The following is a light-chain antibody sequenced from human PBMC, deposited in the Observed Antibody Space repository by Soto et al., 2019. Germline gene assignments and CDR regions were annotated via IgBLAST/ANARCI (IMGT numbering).Light chain of an antibody. Sequence: DIVMTQSPDSLSVSLGERATINCKSSQSVLYSSNNKNYLAWYQQKPGHPPKLLIYRASTRESGVPDRFNGSGSETDFTLTISSLQAEDVAVYYCQQSYSTPWTFGQGTNVEIK. CDR2: RAS. J-gene: IGKJ1*01. V-gene: IGKV4-1*01. CDR1: QSVLYSSNNKNY. CDR3: QQSYSTPWT.